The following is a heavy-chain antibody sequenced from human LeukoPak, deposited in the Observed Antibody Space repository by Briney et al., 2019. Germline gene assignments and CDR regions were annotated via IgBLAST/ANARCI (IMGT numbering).Heavy chain of an antibody. J-gene: IGHJ4*02. Sequence: SVKVSCKASGGTFSSYAISWVRQAPGQGLEWMGGIIPIFGTANYAQKFQGRVTITADESTSTACMELSSLRSEDTAVYYCATDYYDSSGYSNWGQGTLVTVSS. CDR1: GGTFSSYA. D-gene: IGHD3-22*01. V-gene: IGHV1-69*13. CDR2: IIPIFGTA. CDR3: ATDYYDSSGYSN.